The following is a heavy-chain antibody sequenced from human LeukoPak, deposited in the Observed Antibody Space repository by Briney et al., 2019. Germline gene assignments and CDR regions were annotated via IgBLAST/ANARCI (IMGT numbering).Heavy chain of an antibody. Sequence: TSETLSLTCNVVGGSISDTSHYWAWIRQPPGKGLEWIGTFYKTGDTYYEPSLKSRVTISGDTSQNHLSLRLTSVTAADTAVYYCARGYYHYYIDVWGKGATVTVSS. CDR1: GGSISDTSHY. CDR3: ARGYYHYYIDV. J-gene: IGHJ6*03. V-gene: IGHV4-39*07. CDR2: FYKTGDT.